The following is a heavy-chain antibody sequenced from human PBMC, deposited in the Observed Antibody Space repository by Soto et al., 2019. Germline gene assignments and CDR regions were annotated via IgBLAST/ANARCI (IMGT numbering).Heavy chain of an antibody. CDR2: INPKSGGT. J-gene: IGHJ6*02. CDR3: ARGDSTDCSNGVCSFFYNHDMDV. V-gene: IGHV1-2*04. CDR1: GYSFTDYH. D-gene: IGHD2-8*01. Sequence: ASVKVSCTASGYSFTDYHIHWVRQAPGQGLEWLGRINPKSGGTSTAQKFQGWVTMTTDTSISTASMELTRLTSDDTAIYYCARGDSTDCSNGVCSFFYNHDMDVWGQGTTVTVSS.